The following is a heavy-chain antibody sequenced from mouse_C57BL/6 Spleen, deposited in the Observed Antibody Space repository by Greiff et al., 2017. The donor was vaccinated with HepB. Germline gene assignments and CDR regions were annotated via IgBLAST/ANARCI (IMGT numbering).Heavy chain of an antibody. CDR1: GYTFTSYW. Sequence: QVQLQQPGAELVKPGASVKLSCKASGYTFTSYWMHWVKQRPGQGLEWIGMIHPNSGSTNYNEKLKSKATLTVDKSSSTAYMQLSSLTSEDSAVYYCARGGYDVGAWFAYWGQGTLVTVSA. CDR3: ARGGYDVGAWFAY. V-gene: IGHV1-64*01. J-gene: IGHJ3*01. D-gene: IGHD2-2*01. CDR2: IHPNSGST.